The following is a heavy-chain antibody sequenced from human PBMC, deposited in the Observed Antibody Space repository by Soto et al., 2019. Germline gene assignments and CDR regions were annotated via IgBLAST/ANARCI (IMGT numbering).Heavy chain of an antibody. D-gene: IGHD1-26*01. J-gene: IGHJ3*01. Sequence: EVQLVESGGGLVRPGGSLRLSCAASGFTFSYYWMHWVRQAPGKGLVWVSRIHSDGSSTTYADFVKGRFIISRDNARNTVDLQMISVRVEDTGVYYCARGDRGAFDLGGQGTVVTVSS. CDR1: GFTFSYYW. CDR2: IHSDGSST. V-gene: IGHV3-74*01. CDR3: ARGDRGAFDL.